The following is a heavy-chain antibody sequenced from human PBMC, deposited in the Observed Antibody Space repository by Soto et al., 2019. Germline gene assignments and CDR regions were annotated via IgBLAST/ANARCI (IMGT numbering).Heavy chain of an antibody. Sequence: PSETLSLTCTVSGGSISTYYWSWIRQPPGKGLEWIGYIYHTGSTNYNPSLKSRVTISVDTSKNQFSLKLSSVTAADTAVYYCARRGYRYGYVEYGMDVWGQGITVTVSS. CDR1: GGSISTYY. CDR2: IYHTGST. CDR3: ARRGYRYGYVEYGMDV. J-gene: IGHJ6*02. D-gene: IGHD5-18*01. V-gene: IGHV4-59*01.